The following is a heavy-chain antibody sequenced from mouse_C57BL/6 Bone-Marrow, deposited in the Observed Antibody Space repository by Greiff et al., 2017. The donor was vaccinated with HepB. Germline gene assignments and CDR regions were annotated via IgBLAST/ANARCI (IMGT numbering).Heavy chain of an antibody. CDR2: INPNYGAT. CDR1: GYSFTDYN. V-gene: IGHV1-39*01. Sequence: VQLKESGPELVKPGASVKISCKASGYSFTDYNMNWVKQSNGKSIEWIGVINPNYGATSYNQKFKGKATLTVDQSSSTAYMQLNSLTSEDSAVYYCARRRITAVVPRDAMDYWGQGTSVTVSS. J-gene: IGHJ4*01. D-gene: IGHD1-1*01. CDR3: ARRRITAVVPRDAMDY.